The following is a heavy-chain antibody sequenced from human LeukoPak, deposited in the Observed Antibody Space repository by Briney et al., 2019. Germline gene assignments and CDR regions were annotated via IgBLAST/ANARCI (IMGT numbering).Heavy chain of an antibody. J-gene: IGHJ4*02. CDR3: AKSPPPAPLIAVAGAFDY. D-gene: IGHD6-19*01. CDR1: GFTFSSYA. V-gene: IGHV3-23*01. CDR2: ISGSGGST. Sequence: PGGSLRLSCAASGFTFSSYAMSWVRQAPGKGLEWVSAISGSGGSTYYADSVKGRFTISRDNSKNTLYLQMNSLRAEDSAVYYCAKSPPPAPLIAVAGAFDYWGQGTLVTVSS.